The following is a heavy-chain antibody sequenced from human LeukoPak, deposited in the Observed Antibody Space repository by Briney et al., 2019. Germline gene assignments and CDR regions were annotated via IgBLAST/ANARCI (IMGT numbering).Heavy chain of an antibody. Sequence: GGSLRLSCAASGFTFSTYAMHWVRQTPGKGLEYVSAISTNGGGTYYANSVKGRFTVSRDNSKNTLYLQMGSLRAEDMAVYYCARYCSGVSCYSGYDYWGQGTLVTVSS. J-gene: IGHJ4*02. CDR3: ARYCSGVSCYSGYDY. V-gene: IGHV3-64*01. CDR2: ISTNGGGT. D-gene: IGHD2-15*01. CDR1: GFTFSTYA.